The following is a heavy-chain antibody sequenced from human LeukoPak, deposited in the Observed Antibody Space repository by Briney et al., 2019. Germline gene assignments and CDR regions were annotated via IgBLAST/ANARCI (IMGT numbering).Heavy chain of an antibody. J-gene: IGHJ3*02. V-gene: IGHV4-59*01. Sequence: SETLSLTCTVSGGSISSYYWSWIRQPPGKGLEWIGYIYYSGSTNYNPSLKSRVTISVDTSKNQFSLKLSSVTAADTAVYYCARGSPITMITDGGAFDIRGQGTMVTVSS. CDR3: ARGSPITMITDGGAFDI. D-gene: IGHD3-22*01. CDR2: IYYSGST. CDR1: GGSISSYY.